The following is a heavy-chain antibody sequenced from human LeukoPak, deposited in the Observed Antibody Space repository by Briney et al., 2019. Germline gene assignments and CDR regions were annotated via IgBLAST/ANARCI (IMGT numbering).Heavy chain of an antibody. J-gene: IGHJ4*02. CDR1: GYTFTSYG. V-gene: IGHV1-18*01. Sequence: ASVKVSCKASGYTFTSYGISWVRQAPGQGLEWMGWISPYNGNTNYPQEVQGRITVTTDTSTSTAYMELRSLRSDDTAVYYCARDKNHYDTRGDFWGQGTLVTVSS. CDR3: ARDKNHYDTRGDF. CDR2: ISPYNGNT. D-gene: IGHD3-22*01.